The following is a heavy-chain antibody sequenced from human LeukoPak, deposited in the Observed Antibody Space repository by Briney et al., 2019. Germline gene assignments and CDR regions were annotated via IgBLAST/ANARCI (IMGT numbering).Heavy chain of an antibody. J-gene: IGHJ5*02. CDR2: ISGDGGST. CDR1: GFTFDDYA. D-gene: IGHD6-19*01. CDR3: AKDTGRYSSGWYSPQWFDP. Sequence: PGGSPRLSCAASGFTFDDYAMHWVRQAPGKGLEWVSLISGDGGSTYYADSVKGRFTISRDNSKNSLYLQMNSLRTEDTALYYCAKDTGRYSSGWYSPQWFDPWGQGTLVTVSS. V-gene: IGHV3-43*02.